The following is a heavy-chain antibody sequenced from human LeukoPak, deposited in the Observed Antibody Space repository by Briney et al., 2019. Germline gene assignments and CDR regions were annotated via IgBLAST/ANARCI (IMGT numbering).Heavy chain of an antibody. CDR1: GFTFSSYS. D-gene: IGHD3-10*01. CDR3: ARDPWVGEYGAFDI. V-gene: IGHV3-20*04. J-gene: IGHJ3*02. Sequence: GGSLRLSCAASGFTFSSYSMNWVRQAPGKGLEWVSGINWNGGSTGYADSVEGRFTISRDNAKNSQYLQMSSLRAEDTAPYYCARDPWVGEYGAFDIWGQGTMVTVSS. CDR2: INWNGGST.